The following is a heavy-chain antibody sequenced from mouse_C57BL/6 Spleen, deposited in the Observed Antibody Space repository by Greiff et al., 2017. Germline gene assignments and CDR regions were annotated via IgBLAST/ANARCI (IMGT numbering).Heavy chain of an antibody. CDR2: INPGSGGT. J-gene: IGHJ3*01. V-gene: IGHV1-54*01. CDR3: ASPGEDYGGFAY. Sequence: QVHVKQSGAELVRPGTSVKVSCKASGYAFTNYLIEWVKQRPGQGLEWIGVINPGSGGTNYNEKFKGKATLTADKSSSTAYMQLSSLTSEDSAVYFCASPGEDYGGFAYWGQGTLVTVSA. D-gene: IGHD2-4*01. CDR1: GYAFTNYL.